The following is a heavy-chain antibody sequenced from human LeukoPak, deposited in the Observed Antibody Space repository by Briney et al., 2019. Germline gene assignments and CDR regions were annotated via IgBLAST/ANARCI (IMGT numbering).Heavy chain of an antibody. J-gene: IGHJ5*02. CDR1: GGSFSGYY. Sequence: SETLSLTCAVYGGSFSGYYWGWIRQPPGKGLEWIGSIYYSGSTYYNPSLKSRVTISVDTSKNQFSPKLSSVTAADTAVYYCARVPRFLEWLPGWFDPWGQGTLVTVSS. CDR3: ARVPRFLEWLPGWFDP. CDR2: IYYSGST. D-gene: IGHD3-3*01. V-gene: IGHV4-34*01.